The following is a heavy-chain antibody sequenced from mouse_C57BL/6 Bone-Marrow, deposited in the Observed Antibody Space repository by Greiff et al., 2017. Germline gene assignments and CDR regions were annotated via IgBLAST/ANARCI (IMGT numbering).Heavy chain of an antibody. Sequence: DVQLVESGGGLVKPGGSLKLSCAASGFTFSSYAMSWVRQTPEKRLEWVATISDGGSYTYYPDNVKGRFTISRDNAKNNLYLQMSHLKSEDTAMYYCARDGGNYYWYFDVWGTGTTVTVSS. D-gene: IGHD2-1*01. CDR1: GFTFSSYA. CDR2: ISDGGSYT. CDR3: ARDGGNYYWYFDV. J-gene: IGHJ1*03. V-gene: IGHV5-4*01.